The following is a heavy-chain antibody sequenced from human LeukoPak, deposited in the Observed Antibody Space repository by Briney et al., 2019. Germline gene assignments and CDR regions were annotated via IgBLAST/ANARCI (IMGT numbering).Heavy chain of an antibody. D-gene: IGHD2-2*01. J-gene: IGHJ4*02. CDR3: ARPAGYQLPKEMFLYY. CDR2: INPNSGGT. V-gene: IGHV1-2*04. Sequence: ASVKVSCKASGYTFTGYYMHWVRQAPGQGLEWMGWINPNSGGTNYAQKFQGWVTMTRDTSISTAYMELSRLRSDDTAVYYCARPAGYQLPKEMFLYYWGQGTLVTVSS. CDR1: GYTFTGYY.